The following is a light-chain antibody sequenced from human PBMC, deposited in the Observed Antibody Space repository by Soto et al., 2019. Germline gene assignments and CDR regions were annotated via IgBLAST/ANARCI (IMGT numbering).Light chain of an antibody. V-gene: IGKV4-1*01. Sequence: DIVMTQSPDSLAVSLGERATINCKSSQSVLYSSQNKKYLAWYQQKPGQPPKLLIYWASTRESGVPDRFSGSGSGTDFTLTISSLQAEDVAVYYCQQYYSTPLTFGPGTEVDIK. CDR2: WAS. J-gene: IGKJ3*01. CDR3: QQYYSTPLT. CDR1: QSVLYSSQNKKY.